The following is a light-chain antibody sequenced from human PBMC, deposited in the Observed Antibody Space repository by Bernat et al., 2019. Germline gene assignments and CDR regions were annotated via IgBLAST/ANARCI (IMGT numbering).Light chain of an antibody. J-gene: IGLJ1*01. CDR1: SSDVGGYNY. CDR3: SSYTGSTTLVFV. V-gene: IGLV2-14*03. CDR2: HVS. Sequence: QSALTQPASVSGSLGQSITISCTGTSSDVGGYNYVSWYQHHPGKAPQLMIYHVSSRPSGVSNRFSGSKSDNTASLTISGLQADDEADYYCSSYTGSTTLVFVFGSGTKVTVL.